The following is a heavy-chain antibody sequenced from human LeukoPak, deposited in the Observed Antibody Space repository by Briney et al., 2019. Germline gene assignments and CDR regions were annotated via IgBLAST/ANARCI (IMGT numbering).Heavy chain of an antibody. CDR3: ARDKAAAGVSSFDY. V-gene: IGHV3-30-3*01. D-gene: IGHD6-13*01. CDR2: ISYDGSNK. CDR1: GFTFSSYA. Sequence: GGSLRLSCAASGFTFSSYAMHWVRQAPGKGLEWVAVISYDGSNKYYADSVKGRFTISRDNSKNTLYLQMNSLRAEGTAVYYCARDKAAAGVSSFDYWGQGTLVTVSS. J-gene: IGHJ4*02.